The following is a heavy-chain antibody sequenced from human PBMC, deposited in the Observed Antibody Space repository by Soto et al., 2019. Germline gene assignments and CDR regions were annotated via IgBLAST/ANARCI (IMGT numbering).Heavy chain of an antibody. CDR2: IKKDGIGT. V-gene: IGHV3-7*03. Sequence: PGGSLRLSCAASGFNFNDHWITWVRQAPWKGLEWVANIKKDGIGTYYVDSVKGRFTISRDNANNSLFLQMNSLRADDTAVYYCARVANGVVAPAAKYYFDYWGQRALVAVCS. CDR1: GFNFNDHW. CDR3: ARVANGVVAPAAKYYFDY. J-gene: IGHJ4*02. D-gene: IGHD2-2*01.